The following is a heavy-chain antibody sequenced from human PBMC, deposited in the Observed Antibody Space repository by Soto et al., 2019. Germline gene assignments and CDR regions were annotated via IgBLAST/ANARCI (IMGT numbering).Heavy chain of an antibody. CDR3: AKVRLTDYLRYAPHL. CDR2: ISPNGDST. V-gene: IGHV3-23*01. Sequence: EVQLLESGGGLVQPGGSLRLACPASGFTFNNYAMNWVRQAPGRGLEWVSIISPNGDSTYYADSVKGRFTISRDNSQNTVFLQRKSIRAEDTAIYFCAKVRLTDYLRYAPHLWGQGTLVTVSS. D-gene: IGHD2-8*01. J-gene: IGHJ3*01. CDR1: GFTFNNYA.